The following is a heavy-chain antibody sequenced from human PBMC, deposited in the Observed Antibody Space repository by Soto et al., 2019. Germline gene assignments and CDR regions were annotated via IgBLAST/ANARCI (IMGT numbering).Heavy chain of an antibody. Sequence: SETLSLTCTVSGGSISSYYWSWIRQPPGKGLEWFGYFFFIGSTNYNPSLNSRFTLSVDTSKNQFSLKLSLLTAADTAVYYCARRTGTFDYWGQGTLVTVSS. V-gene: IGHV4-59*08. D-gene: IGHD1-1*01. CDR1: GGSISSYY. CDR2: FFFIGST. J-gene: IGHJ4*02. CDR3: ARRTGTFDY.